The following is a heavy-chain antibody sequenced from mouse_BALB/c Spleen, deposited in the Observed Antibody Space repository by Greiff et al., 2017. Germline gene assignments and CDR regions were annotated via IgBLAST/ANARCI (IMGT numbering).Heavy chain of an antibody. D-gene: IGHD1-1*01. CDR3: AREGSYYGGYFDY. CDR2: ISSGGST. V-gene: IGHV5-6-5*01. J-gene: IGHJ2*01. CDR1: GFTFSSYA. Sequence: DVMLVESGGGLVKPGGSLKLSCAASGFTFSSYAMSWVRQTPEKRLEWVASISSGGSTYYPESVKGRFTISRDNARNILYLHMSSLRSEDTAMYYCAREGSYYGGYFDYWGQGTTLTVSS.